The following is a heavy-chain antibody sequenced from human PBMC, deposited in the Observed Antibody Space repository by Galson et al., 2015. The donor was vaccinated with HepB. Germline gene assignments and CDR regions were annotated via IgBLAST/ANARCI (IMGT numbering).Heavy chain of an antibody. J-gene: IGHJ6*02. V-gene: IGHV3-23*01. Sequence: SLRLSCAGSGFTFNTYTLNWIRQAPGGGLQWVSSTSGRAGDTRYADSVQGRFIVSRDNSKNPLYLQMNSLRAEDTAIYYCAKDETSSSTGYYYYAMDVWGQGTTVIVSS. CDR2: TSGRAGDT. D-gene: IGHD2-2*01. CDR1: GFTFNTYT. CDR3: AKDETSSSTGYYYYAMDV.